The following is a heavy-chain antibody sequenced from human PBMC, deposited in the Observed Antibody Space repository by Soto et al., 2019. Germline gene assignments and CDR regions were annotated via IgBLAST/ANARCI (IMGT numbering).Heavy chain of an antibody. CDR1: GGTFSSYA. J-gene: IGHJ6*02. D-gene: IGHD2-2*01. Sequence: KVSCKASGGTFSSYAISWVRQAPGQGLEWMGGIIPIFGTANYAQKFQGRVTITADKSTSTAYMELSSLRSEDTAVYYCASRYCSSTSCLTDYYYYGMDVWGQGTTVTVSS. V-gene: IGHV1-69*06. CDR3: ASRYCSSTSCLTDYYYYGMDV. CDR2: IIPIFGTA.